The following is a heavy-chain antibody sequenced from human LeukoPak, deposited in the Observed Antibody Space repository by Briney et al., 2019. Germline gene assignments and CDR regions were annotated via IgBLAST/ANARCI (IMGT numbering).Heavy chain of an antibody. CDR2: ISSSGSTI. D-gene: IGHD6-19*01. CDR1: GFTFSSYE. V-gene: IGHV3-48*03. CDR3: ARGPHPYSSGWYHFDY. Sequence: PGGSLRLSCAASGFTFSSYEMNWVRQAPGKGLEWVSYISSSGSTIYSADSVKGRFTIARDNARNSLYLQMNSLRGEDTAVYYCARGPHPYSSGWYHFDYWGQGTLVTVSS. J-gene: IGHJ4*02.